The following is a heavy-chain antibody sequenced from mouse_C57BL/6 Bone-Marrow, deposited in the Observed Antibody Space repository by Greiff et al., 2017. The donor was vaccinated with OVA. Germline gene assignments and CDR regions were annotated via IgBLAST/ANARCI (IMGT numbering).Heavy chain of an antibody. D-gene: IGHD3-1*01. CDR1: GYTFTNYW. CDR2: IYPGGGYT. CDR3: ASSPGSYAMDY. Sequence: QVQLQQSGAELVRPGTSVKMSCKASGYTFTNYWIGWAKQRPGHGLEWIGDIYPGGGYTNYNEKFKGQATLSADKSSSTAYLQLSSLTSEDSAIYYSASSPGSYAMDYWGQGTSVTVSS. V-gene: IGHV1-63*01. J-gene: IGHJ4*01.